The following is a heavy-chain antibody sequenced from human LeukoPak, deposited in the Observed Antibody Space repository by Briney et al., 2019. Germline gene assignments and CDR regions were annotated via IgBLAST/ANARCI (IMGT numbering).Heavy chain of an antibody. CDR1: GFTFSSYA. Sequence: GGSLRLSCAASGFTFSSYAMHWVRQAPGKGLEWVAVISYDGSNKFYADSVRGRFTISRDNSKNTLFLQMNSLRPEDTAVYYCAGGPDYDILADYFDFWGQGTLVTVSS. CDR2: ISYDGSNK. CDR3: AGGPDYDILADYFDF. D-gene: IGHD3-9*01. V-gene: IGHV3-30*04. J-gene: IGHJ4*02.